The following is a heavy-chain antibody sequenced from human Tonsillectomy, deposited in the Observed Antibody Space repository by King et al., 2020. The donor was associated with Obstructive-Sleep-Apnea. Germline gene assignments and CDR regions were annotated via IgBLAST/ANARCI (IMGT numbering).Heavy chain of an antibody. Sequence: VQLVESGGGLVQPGRSLRLSCAASGFTFDDYAMHWVRQAPGKGLEWVSGISWNSGSIGYADSVKGRFTISRDNAKNSLYLQMNSPRAEDTALYYCAKDISYHYLFYDILTGYYKGGFDYWGQGTLVTVSS. CDR3: AKDISYHYLFYDILTGYYKGGFDY. V-gene: IGHV3-9*01. CDR1: GFTFDDYA. D-gene: IGHD3-9*01. CDR2: ISWNSGSI. J-gene: IGHJ4*02.